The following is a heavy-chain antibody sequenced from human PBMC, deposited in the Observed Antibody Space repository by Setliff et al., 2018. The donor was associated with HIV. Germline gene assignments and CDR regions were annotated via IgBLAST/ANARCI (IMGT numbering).Heavy chain of an antibody. CDR2: IVVSTGST. J-gene: IGHJ6*02. D-gene: IGHD6-19*01. Sequence: PGGSLSLSCAASGFAFDNYCMTWVRQAPGKGMEWVSAIVVSTGSTYYADSVKGRFTISTDNSKNTLYLQMNSLRAADTAVYYCAKPLTQWVVSPYHYAVDVWGQGTTVTVS. CDR3: AKPLTQWVVSPYHYAVDV. CDR1: GFAFDNYC. V-gene: IGHV3-23*01.